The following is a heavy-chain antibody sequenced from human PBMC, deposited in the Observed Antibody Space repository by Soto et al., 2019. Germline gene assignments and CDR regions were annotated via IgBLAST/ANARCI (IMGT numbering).Heavy chain of an antibody. CDR1: GDSVSSNSVV. Sequence: SQTLSLTCAISGDSVSSNSVVWNWIRQSPSRGLEWLGRTYYRSKWFYEYAESVRSRIAINPDTFRNQFSLQLNSVTPEDTAVYYCARGAFIVSPCKGFDYWGQGTPVTVSS. V-gene: IGHV6-1*01. CDR3: ARGAFIVSPCKGFDY. J-gene: IGHJ4*02. CDR2: TYYRSKWFY. D-gene: IGHD3-16*02.